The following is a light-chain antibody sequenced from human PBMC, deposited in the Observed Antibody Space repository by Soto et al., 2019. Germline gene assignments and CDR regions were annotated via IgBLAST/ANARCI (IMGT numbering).Light chain of an antibody. J-gene: IGKJ1*01. CDR3: QQYYDWPT. CDR2: GLS. Sequence: EIVMTQSPATLSWSPGERATLSCRASQRITTVAWYQQKPGQAPRLLIYGLSIRAPGVPARFSVSGSGTEFTLTISSLQSEDFAVYFCQQYYDWPTFGQGTKVDI. V-gene: IGKV3-15*01. CDR1: QRITT.